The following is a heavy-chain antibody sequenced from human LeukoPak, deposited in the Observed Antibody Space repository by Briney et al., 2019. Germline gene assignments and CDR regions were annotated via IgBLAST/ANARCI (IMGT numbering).Heavy chain of an antibody. Sequence: SETLSLTCTVSGGSISSYYWSWIRQPAGKGLEWIGRIYTSGSTNYNPSLKSRVTMSVDTSKNQFSLKLSSVTAADTAVYYCAKGIADAYYYYMDVWGKGTTVTVSS. V-gene: IGHV4-4*07. J-gene: IGHJ6*03. CDR2: IYTSGST. CDR1: GGSISSYY. D-gene: IGHD6-13*01. CDR3: AKGIADAYYYYMDV.